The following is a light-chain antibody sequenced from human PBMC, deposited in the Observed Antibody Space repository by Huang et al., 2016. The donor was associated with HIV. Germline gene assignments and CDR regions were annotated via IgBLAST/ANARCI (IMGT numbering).Light chain of an antibody. V-gene: IGKV3-15*01. CDR1: QTVDSD. CDR3: QQYKNWPRT. CDR2: GAS. Sequence: EIVMTQSPATLSVSLGERAALSCRASQTVDSDLAWYQQKPGQAPRLLIYGASTRATGIPARFSGSGSGTEFTLTISSLQSEDFAVYYCQQYKNWPRTFGPGTTVDIK. J-gene: IGKJ3*01.